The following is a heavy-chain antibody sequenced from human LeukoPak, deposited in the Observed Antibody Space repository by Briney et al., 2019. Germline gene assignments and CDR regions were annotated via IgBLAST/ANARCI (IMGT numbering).Heavy chain of an antibody. CDR1: GFTFISYG. V-gene: IGHV3-30*02. D-gene: IGHD3-3*01. CDR2: IRYDGSNK. CDR3: AKDGDFWSGYPSY. J-gene: IGHJ4*02. Sequence: PGGSLRLSCAASGFTFISYGMHWVRQAPGKGLEWVAFIRYDGSNKYYADSVKGRFTISRDNSKNTLYLQMNSLRAEDTAVYYCAKDGDFWSGYPSYWGQGTLVTVSS.